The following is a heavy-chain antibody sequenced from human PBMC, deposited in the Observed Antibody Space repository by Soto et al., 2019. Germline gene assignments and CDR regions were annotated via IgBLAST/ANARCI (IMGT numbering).Heavy chain of an antibody. V-gene: IGHV1-3*01. CDR2: INAGNGNT. CDR3: ARNPREPPFYYYYYGMDV. Sequence: RXSVKVSCKASGYTFTSYAMHWVRQAPGQSLEWMGWINAGNGNTKYSQKFQGRVTITRDTSASTAYMELSSLRSEDTAVYYCARNPREPPFYYYYYGMDVWGQGTTVTVSS. CDR1: GYTFTSYA. J-gene: IGHJ6*02. D-gene: IGHD1-1*01.